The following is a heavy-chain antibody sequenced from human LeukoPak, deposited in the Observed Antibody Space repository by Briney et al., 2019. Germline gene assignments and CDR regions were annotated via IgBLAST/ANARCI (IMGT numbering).Heavy chain of an antibody. V-gene: IGHV1-2*02. D-gene: IGHD6-19*01. CDR2: INPNSGGT. Sequence: ASVKVSCKASGYTFTGYYMHWVRQAPGQGLEWMGWINPNSGGTNYAQKFQGRVTMTRDTSISTVYMELSSLRSEDTAVYYCAIATRAVAGTKYWGQGTLVTVSS. J-gene: IGHJ4*02. CDR3: AIATRAVAGTKY. CDR1: GYTFTGYY.